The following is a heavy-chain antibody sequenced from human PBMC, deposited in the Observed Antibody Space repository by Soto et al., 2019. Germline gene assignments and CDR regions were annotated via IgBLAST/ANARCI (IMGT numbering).Heavy chain of an antibody. V-gene: IGHV1-46*01. D-gene: IGHD1-26*01. Sequence: GASVKVSCKASGYTFTSYYMHWVRQAPGQGLEWMGIINPSGGSTSYAQKFQGRVTMTRDTSTSTVYMELSSLRSEDTAVYYCAISMGLGWELIYWGQGTLVTVSS. CDR3: AISMGLGWELIY. J-gene: IGHJ4*02. CDR2: INPSGGST. CDR1: GYTFTSYY.